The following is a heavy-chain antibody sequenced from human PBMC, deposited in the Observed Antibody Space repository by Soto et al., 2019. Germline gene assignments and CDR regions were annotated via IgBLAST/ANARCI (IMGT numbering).Heavy chain of an antibody. CDR1: GGSISSGGYY. CDR3: ARDREGYGEGGTYYYYGMDA. CDR2: IYYSGST. Sequence: PSETLSLTCTVSGGSISSGGYYWSWIRQHPGKGLEWIGYIYYSGSTYYNPSLKSRVTISVDTSKNQFSLKLSSVTAADTAVYYCARDREGYGEGGTYYYYGMDAWGQGTTVTVSS. J-gene: IGHJ6*02. D-gene: IGHD5-12*01. V-gene: IGHV4-31*03.